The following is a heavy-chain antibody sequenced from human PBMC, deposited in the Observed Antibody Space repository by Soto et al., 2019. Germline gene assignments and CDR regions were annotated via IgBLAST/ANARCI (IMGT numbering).Heavy chain of an antibody. CDR1: GYTFTSYD. Sequence: ASVKVSCKASGYTFTSYDINWVRQATGQGLEWMGWMNPNSGNTGYAQKFQGRVTMTRNTSISTAYMELSSLRSEDTAVYYCAALPAAAETNVDYWGQGTLVTVSS. V-gene: IGHV1-8*01. CDR3: AALPAAAETNVDY. D-gene: IGHD2-2*01. CDR2: MNPNSGNT. J-gene: IGHJ4*02.